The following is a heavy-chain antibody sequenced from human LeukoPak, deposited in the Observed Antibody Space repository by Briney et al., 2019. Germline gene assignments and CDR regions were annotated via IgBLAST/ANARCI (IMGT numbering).Heavy chain of an antibody. CDR1: GGSFRDYY. CDR2: INHSGST. V-gene: IGHV4-34*01. D-gene: IGHD3-22*01. CDR3: ARATPVISMIPD. J-gene: IGHJ4*02. Sequence: SETLSITCAVYGGSFRDYYWSWIRQPPGKGLEWIGEINHSGSTNYNPSLKSRVTISVDTSKNQFSLKVTSVTAADTALYYCARATPVISMIPDWGQGTLVTVSS.